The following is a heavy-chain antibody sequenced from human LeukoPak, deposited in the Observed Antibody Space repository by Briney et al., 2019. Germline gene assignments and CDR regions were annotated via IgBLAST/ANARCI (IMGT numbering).Heavy chain of an antibody. CDR1: GFTLSSNY. D-gene: IGHD3-10*01. V-gene: IGHV3-53*01. CDR2: IYNGGST. J-gene: IGHJ4*02. Sequence: GGSLRLSCAASGFTLSSNYMSWVRPAPAKGLEWVSVIYNGGSTYYADSVKGGFTISRDNSQNTLYLQRNSLRAEDTAVYYCARAPDYYGPVDYWGQGTLVTVSS. CDR3: ARAPDYYGPVDY.